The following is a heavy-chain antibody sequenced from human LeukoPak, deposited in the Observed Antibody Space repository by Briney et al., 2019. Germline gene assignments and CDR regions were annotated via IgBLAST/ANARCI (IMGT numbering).Heavy chain of an antibody. Sequence: SGGSLRLSCAASGFTFSSYSMNWVRQAPGKGLEWVSSISSSSSYIYYADSVKGRFTISRDNAKNSLYLQMNSLRAEDTAAYYCARDEYYYDSSGYYYVDYWGQGTLVTVSS. V-gene: IGHV3-21*01. J-gene: IGHJ4*02. CDR2: ISSSSSYI. CDR3: ARDEYYYDSSGYYYVDY. CDR1: GFTFSSYS. D-gene: IGHD3-22*01.